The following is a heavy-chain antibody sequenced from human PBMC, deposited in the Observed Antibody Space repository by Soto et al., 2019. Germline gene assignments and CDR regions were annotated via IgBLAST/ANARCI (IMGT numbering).Heavy chain of an antibody. Sequence: GGSLRLSCAASGFTFSSYAMSWVRQAPGKGLEWVSAISGSGGSTYYADSVKGRFTISRDNSKNTLYLQMNSLRAEDTAVYYCAKVGYYYFWSGYPLAIDIWGQGTMVTVSS. V-gene: IGHV3-23*01. CDR2: ISGSGGST. D-gene: IGHD3-3*01. CDR3: AKVGYYYFWSGYPLAIDI. J-gene: IGHJ3*02. CDR1: GFTFSSYA.